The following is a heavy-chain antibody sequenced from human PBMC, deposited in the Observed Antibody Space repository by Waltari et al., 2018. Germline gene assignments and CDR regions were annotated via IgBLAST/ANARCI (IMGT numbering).Heavy chain of an antibody. V-gene: IGHV5-51*01. D-gene: IGHD6-19*01. J-gene: IGHJ4*02. CDR3: ARHGRAVADHFDY. Sequence: EVQLVQSGAEVKKPGESLKISCKGSGYSFTSYWIGWVRQMPGKGLEWMGSSDPGDSDTRYSPSFQGQVTISADKSISTAYLQWSSLKASDTAMYYWARHGRAVADHFDYWGQGTLVTVSS. CDR2: SDPGDSDT. CDR1: GYSFTSYW.